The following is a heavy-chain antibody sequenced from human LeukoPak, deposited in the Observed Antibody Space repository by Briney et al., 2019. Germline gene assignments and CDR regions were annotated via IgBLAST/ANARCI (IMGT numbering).Heavy chain of an antibody. J-gene: IGHJ5*02. CDR1: GYRFTSYW. CDR3: ARRVAVAGAGGWFDP. Sequence: GESLQISCQGSGYRFTSYWIGWVRPLPGKGLEWMGIIYPGDSDTRYSPSFQGQVTISADKSISTAYLQWSSLKASDTAMYYCARRVAVAGAGGWFDPWGQGTLVTVSS. CDR2: IYPGDSDT. D-gene: IGHD6-19*01. V-gene: IGHV5-51*01.